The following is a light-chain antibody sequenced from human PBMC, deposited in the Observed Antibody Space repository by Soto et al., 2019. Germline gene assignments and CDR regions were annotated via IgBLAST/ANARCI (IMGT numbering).Light chain of an antibody. CDR3: SSFTSSITHV. Sequence: QSALTQPASVPGSPGQSITISCTGTSSDVGGYDFVCWHQQHPGKAPKLLIYDVSSRPSGVSNRFSASKSGNTASLTISGLQAEDEADYYCSSFTSSITHVFGTGTKLTVL. CDR2: DVS. J-gene: IGLJ1*01. CDR1: SSDVGGYDF. V-gene: IGLV2-14*03.